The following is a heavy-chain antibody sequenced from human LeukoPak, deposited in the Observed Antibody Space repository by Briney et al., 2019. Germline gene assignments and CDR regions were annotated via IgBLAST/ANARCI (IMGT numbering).Heavy chain of an antibody. CDR2: TTSSGGTI. V-gene: IGHV3-48*02. J-gene: IGHJ4*02. Sequence: PGGSLRLSCAASGFTFSSYAMSWVRQAPGKGLEWLSYTTSSGGTIYYAGSVKGRFTTSKDNAKNSLYLQMNSLRDEDTAVYYCARVRAGYYCDNWGQGTLVTAAS. CDR3: ARVRAGYYCDN. CDR1: GFTFSSYA.